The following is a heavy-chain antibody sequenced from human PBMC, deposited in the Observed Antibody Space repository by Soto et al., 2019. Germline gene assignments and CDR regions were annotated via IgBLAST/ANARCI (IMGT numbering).Heavy chain of an antibody. CDR1: GYTFTRYD. J-gene: IGHJ3*01. D-gene: IGHD2-15*01. CDR2: MAPFSGNT. CDR3: ARGLCTGGTCYGLTFDL. Sequence: GASVKVSCKASGYTFTRYDISCLLQATEQGLEWMGWMAPFSGNTGSAQKFQGRISLTRNTSINTAYMELTGLTSDDTAMYYCARGLCTGGTCYGLTFDLWGQGTVVTVSS. V-gene: IGHV1-8*01.